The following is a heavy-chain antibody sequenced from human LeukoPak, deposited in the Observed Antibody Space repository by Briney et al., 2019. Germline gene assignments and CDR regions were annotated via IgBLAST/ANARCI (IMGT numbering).Heavy chain of an antibody. J-gene: IGHJ4*02. V-gene: IGHV4-4*07. CDR1: GGSIKSYY. D-gene: IGHD5-18*01. Sequence: SETLSLTCTVSGGSIKSYYWSWIRQPAGEGLEWLGHIYASGTTNYNPSLNSRVTMSVDTSKNQFSLRLASVTAADTAVYYCARVADRFGYNYGIDEYFDYWGQGTLVTVSS. CDR2: IYASGTT. CDR3: ARVADRFGYNYGIDEYFDY.